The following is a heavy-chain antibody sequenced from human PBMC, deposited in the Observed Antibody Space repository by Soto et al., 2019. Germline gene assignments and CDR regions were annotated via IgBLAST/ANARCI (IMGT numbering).Heavy chain of an antibody. V-gene: IGHV3-11*01. Sequence: LSLCGAASGFTFSDYYMRWIRQAPGKGLEWVSYISSSGSTIYYADSVKGGFTISRDNAKNSLYLQMNSLRAEDTAVYYCARLSIAARFYYFDYWGQGTLVTVSS. CDR3: ARLSIAARFYYFDY. J-gene: IGHJ4*02. CDR2: ISSSGSTI. D-gene: IGHD6-6*01. CDR1: GFTFSDYY.